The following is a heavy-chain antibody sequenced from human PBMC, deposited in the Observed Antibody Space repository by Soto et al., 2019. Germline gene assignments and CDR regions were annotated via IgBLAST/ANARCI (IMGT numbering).Heavy chain of an antibody. Sequence: QVQLVQSGAEVKKPGSSVKVSCKASGGTFSSYTISWVRQAPGQGLEWMGRYIPILNIANYAQEFQGRVTITADKSSSTAYMELSSLRSDDTAVYYCARDDVYSNTWPTYSCDELDIGGQGTTVTVSS. D-gene: IGHD6-13*01. CDR3: ARDDVYSNTWPTYSCDELDI. CDR1: GGTFSSYT. V-gene: IGHV1-69*08. CDR2: YIPILNIA. J-gene: IGHJ6*02.